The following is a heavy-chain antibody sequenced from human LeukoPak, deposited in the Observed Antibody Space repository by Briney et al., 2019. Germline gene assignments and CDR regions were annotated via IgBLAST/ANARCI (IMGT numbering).Heavy chain of an antibody. V-gene: IGHV4-59*01. CDR3: AIGAGRAARPTSKHYFGY. CDR2: IYYSGST. D-gene: IGHD6-6*01. Sequence: SETLSLTCTVSGGSISSYYWSWVRQPPGKGLEWIGYIYYSGSTNYNPSLKSRVPISVDTSKNQFSLKLSSVTAADTAGYYCAIGAGRAARPTSKHYFGYWGQGTLVTVSS. J-gene: IGHJ4*02. CDR1: GGSISSYY.